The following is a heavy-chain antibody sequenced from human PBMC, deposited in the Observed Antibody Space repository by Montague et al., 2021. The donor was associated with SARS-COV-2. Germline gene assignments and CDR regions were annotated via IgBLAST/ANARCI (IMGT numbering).Heavy chain of an antibody. V-gene: IGHV4-39*02. CDR2: IYYTGNT. Sequence: SETLSLTCTVSGGSITNNIDYWDWIRQPPGKGLEWIGSIYYTGNTYYNPSLKSRVTISVVTSKNHFTLKLSSVTAAETAVYYCARLTRYFDSSGSPSAFGLWGQGTMVTVSS. CDR1: GGSITNNIDY. J-gene: IGHJ3*01. CDR3: ARLTRYFDSSGSPSAFGL. D-gene: IGHD3-22*01.